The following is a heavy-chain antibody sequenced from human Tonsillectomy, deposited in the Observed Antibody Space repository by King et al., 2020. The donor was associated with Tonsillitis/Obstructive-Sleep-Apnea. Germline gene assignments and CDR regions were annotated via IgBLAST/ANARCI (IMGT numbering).Heavy chain of an antibody. J-gene: IGHJ3*02. CDR3: ARDRVVGATFDAFDI. Sequence: VQLVESGAEVKKPGASVKVSCTASGYTFTSYGISLVRQAPGQGLEWMGWISAYNGNTNYAQKLQGRVTMTTDTSTSTAYMELRSLRSDDTAVYYCARDRVVGATFDAFDIWGQGTMVTVSS. CDR1: GYTFTSYG. CDR2: ISAYNGNT. D-gene: IGHD1-26*01. V-gene: IGHV1-18*01.